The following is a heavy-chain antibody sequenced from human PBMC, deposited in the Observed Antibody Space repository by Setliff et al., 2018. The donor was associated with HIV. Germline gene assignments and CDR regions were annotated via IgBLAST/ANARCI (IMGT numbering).Heavy chain of an antibody. CDR1: GYTFTSYA. J-gene: IGHJ3*02. V-gene: IGHV1-3*01. CDR2: INAGNGNT. Sequence: ASVKVSCKASGYTFTSYAMHWVRQAPGQRLEWMGWINAGNGNTKYSQKFQGRVTMTRDTSTSTAYMELSSLRSEDTAVYYCARDPSPYYSDDSGYPDDAFDIWGQGTMVTVSS. CDR3: ARDPSPYYSDDSGYPDDAFDI. D-gene: IGHD3-22*01.